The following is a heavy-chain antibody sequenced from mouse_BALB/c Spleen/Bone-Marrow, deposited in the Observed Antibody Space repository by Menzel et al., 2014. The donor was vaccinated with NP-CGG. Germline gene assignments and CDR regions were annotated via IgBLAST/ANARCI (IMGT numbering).Heavy chain of an antibody. CDR2: ISPGDGVI. CDR1: GYTFTDHA. V-gene: IGHV1S53*02. J-gene: IGHJ3*01. Sequence: QVQLKESDAELVKPGASVKISCKASGYTFTDHAIHWVKQKPEQGLEWIGYISPGDGVIKYNEKFKGKAILTADKSSSTAYMQLNSLTSEDSAVYFCNRSLGRFAYWGQGTLVTVSA. CDR3: NRSLGRFAY. D-gene: IGHD4-1*01.